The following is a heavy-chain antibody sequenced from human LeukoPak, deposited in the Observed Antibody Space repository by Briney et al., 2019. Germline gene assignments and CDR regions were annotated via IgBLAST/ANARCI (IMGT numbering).Heavy chain of an antibody. CDR3: ARDRGSGWYQDY. D-gene: IGHD6-19*01. J-gene: IGHJ4*02. CDR1: GFSFSTYA. Sequence: GGSLRLSCAASGFSFSTYAMHWVRQAPGKGLEWVAVIWYDGSKKYYKDSVKGRFTISRDNSKNTLYLQMNSLRAEDTAVYYCARDRGSGWYQDYWGQGTLVTVSS. CDR2: IWYDGSKK. V-gene: IGHV3-33*01.